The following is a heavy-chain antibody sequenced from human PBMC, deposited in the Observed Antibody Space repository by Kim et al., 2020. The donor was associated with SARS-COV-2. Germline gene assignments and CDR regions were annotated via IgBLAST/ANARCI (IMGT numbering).Heavy chain of an antibody. J-gene: IGHJ4*02. CDR3: AKGGRAVTPYYFDY. V-gene: IGHV3-23*01. Sequence: EDSWKGRLTISGDNAKKKRYLQMNSLRAEDTAVDYCAKGGRAVTPYYFDYWGQGTLVTVSS. D-gene: IGHD4-17*01.